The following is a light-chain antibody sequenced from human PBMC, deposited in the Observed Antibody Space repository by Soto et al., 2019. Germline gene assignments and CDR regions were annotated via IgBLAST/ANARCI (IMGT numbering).Light chain of an antibody. Sequence: EIVLTQSPGTLSLSTGESATLSCRASQSVSSSYLAWYQQKPGQAPRLLIYGASSRATGIPDRFSGSGSGTDFTLTISRLEPEDFAVYYCQQYGSSRWTFGQGTKVDIK. J-gene: IGKJ1*01. CDR1: QSVSSSY. CDR3: QQYGSSRWT. CDR2: GAS. V-gene: IGKV3-20*01.